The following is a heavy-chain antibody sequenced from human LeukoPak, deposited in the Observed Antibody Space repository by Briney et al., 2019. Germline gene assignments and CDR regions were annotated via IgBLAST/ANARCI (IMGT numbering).Heavy chain of an antibody. V-gene: IGHV3-21*01. CDR3: AKDWSYLDY. CDR1: GFIFSRYS. D-gene: IGHD3-16*02. CDR2: ISGNSDYI. Sequence: GGSLRLSCAASGFIFSRYSMNWVRQAPGKGLEWLSSISGNSDYIYNADSVKGRFTISRDNAKNALYLQINSLRAEDTAVYYCAKDWSYLDYWGQGTLVTVSS. J-gene: IGHJ4*02.